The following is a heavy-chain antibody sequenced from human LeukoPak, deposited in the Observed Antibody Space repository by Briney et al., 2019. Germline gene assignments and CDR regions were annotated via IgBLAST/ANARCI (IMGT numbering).Heavy chain of an antibody. CDR1: GYTFTGYY. CDR3: ARAKYCSSTSCYGNWFDP. Sequence: ASVKVSCKASGYTFTGYYMHWVRQAPGQGLEWMGRINPNSGGTNCAQKFQGRVTMTGDTSISTAYMELSRLRSDDTAVYYCARAKYCSSTSCYGNWFDPWGQGTLVTVSS. D-gene: IGHD2-2*01. J-gene: IGHJ5*02. V-gene: IGHV1-2*06. CDR2: INPNSGGT.